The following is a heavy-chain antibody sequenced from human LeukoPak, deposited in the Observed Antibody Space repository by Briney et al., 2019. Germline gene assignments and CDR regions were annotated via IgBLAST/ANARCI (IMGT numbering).Heavy chain of an antibody. V-gene: IGHV3-64*04. CDR3: AREGLGAFDY. Sequence: GGSLRLSCSASGFTFSDYAMHWVRQAPGKGLESVSGISSSGGSTYYVDSVKGRFTISRDNANNSLSLFLQMNSLRVEDTAVYYCAREGLGAFDYWGQGTLVTVSS. CDR2: ISSSGGST. CDR1: GFTFSDYA. D-gene: IGHD3-3*01. J-gene: IGHJ4*02.